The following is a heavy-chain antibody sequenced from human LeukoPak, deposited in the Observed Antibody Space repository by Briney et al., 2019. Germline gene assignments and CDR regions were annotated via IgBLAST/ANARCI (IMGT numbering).Heavy chain of an antibody. D-gene: IGHD3-3*01. CDR3: AREMRYYDFWSGYYTGDAFDI. J-gene: IGHJ3*02. Sequence: SETLSLTCTVSGGSISSGGYYWSWIRQHPGKGLEWIGYIYYSGSTYYNPSLKSRVTISVGTSKNLFSLKLSSVTAADTAVYYCAREMRYYDFWSGYYTGDAFDIWGQGTMVTVSS. CDR2: IYYSGST. V-gene: IGHV4-31*03. CDR1: GGSISSGGYY.